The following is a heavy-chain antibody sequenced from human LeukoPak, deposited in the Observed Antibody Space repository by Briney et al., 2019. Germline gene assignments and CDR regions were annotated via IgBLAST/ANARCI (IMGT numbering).Heavy chain of an antibody. J-gene: IGHJ1*01. CDR1: GGSISSRSFY. D-gene: IGHD3-10*01. CDR2: IPYTGST. CDR3: ARVLAMVRGAVWFQH. V-gene: IGHV4-39*01. Sequence: PSETLSLTCSVSGGSISSRSFYWGWIRQPPGKGLEWIGSIPYTGSTYCNPSLKSRVTISVDTSKNRFSLKLSSVTAADTAVYYCARVLAMVRGAVWFQHWGQGTLVTVSS.